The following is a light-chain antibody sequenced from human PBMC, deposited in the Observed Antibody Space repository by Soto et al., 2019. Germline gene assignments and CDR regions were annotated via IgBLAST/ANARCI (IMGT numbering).Light chain of an antibody. Sequence: DIQMTQSPSTLSASVGDRVTITCRASQSISSWLAWYQQKPGKAPKLLIYKASSLESGVPSRFSGSGSGTEFTLTISSVQPDDFANYYCQQYNSYWTFGQGTKVEIK. CDR3: QQYNSYWT. V-gene: IGKV1-5*03. CDR2: KAS. J-gene: IGKJ1*01. CDR1: QSISSW.